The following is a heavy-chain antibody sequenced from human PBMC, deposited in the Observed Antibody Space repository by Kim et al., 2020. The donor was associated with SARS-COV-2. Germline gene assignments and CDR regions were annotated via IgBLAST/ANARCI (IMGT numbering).Heavy chain of an antibody. CDR1: GFTFSNYG. D-gene: IGHD2-2*02. Sequence: GGSLRLSCAASGFTFSNYGMHWVRQAPGKGLEWVALIWYDGSNKYYADSVKGRFTISRDNSKSTLYLQMNSLRAEDTAVYYCARGGYCSSNSCYTRGRCMDVWGQGTTVTVS. CDR2: IWYDGSNK. CDR3: ARGGYCSSNSCYTRGRCMDV. J-gene: IGHJ6*02. V-gene: IGHV3-33*01.